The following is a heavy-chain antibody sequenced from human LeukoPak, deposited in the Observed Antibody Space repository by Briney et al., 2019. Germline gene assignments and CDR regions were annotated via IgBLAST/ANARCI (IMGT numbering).Heavy chain of an antibody. CDR3: ARRGATGTFDF. CDR1: EYPFSGYY. CDR2: INPKSGGT. V-gene: IGHV1-2*02. D-gene: IGHD5-24*01. J-gene: IGHJ3*01. Sequence: GDSVKVSCKASEYPFSGYYIHWVRHAPGQGLEWVGWINPKSGGTNYAQRFQGRVTMTGVTSISTAYMELSRLRSDDTAIYFCARRGATGTFDFWGQGTMVTVSS.